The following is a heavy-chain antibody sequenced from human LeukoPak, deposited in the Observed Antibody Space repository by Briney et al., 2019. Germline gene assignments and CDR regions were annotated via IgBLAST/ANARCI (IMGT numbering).Heavy chain of an antibody. V-gene: IGHV1-18*01. Sequence: ASVKVSCKASGYTFSNYGITWVRQAPGQGLEWMGWITTHNGNTNYAQKLQGRVTMTTDTSTNTAYMERKSLRSDDTAVYYCSRTHEGEAYWGQGTLVTVSS. CDR2: ITTHNGNT. CDR1: GYTFSNYG. CDR3: SRTHEGEAY. J-gene: IGHJ4*02.